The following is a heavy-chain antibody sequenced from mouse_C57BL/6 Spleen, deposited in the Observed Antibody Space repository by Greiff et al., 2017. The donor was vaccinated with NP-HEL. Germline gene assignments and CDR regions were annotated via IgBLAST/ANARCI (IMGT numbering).Heavy chain of an antibody. D-gene: IGHD1-1*01. CDR2: INPSNGGT. CDR1: GYTFTSYW. J-gene: IGHJ1*03. V-gene: IGHV1-53*01. Sequence: QVQLQQPGTELVKPGASVKLSCKASGYTFTSYWMHWVKQRPGQGLEWIGNINPSNGGTNYNEKFKSKATLTVDNSSSPAYMQLSRLTSEDSAVYYCARETTVDWYFDVWGTGTTVTVSS. CDR3: ARETTVDWYFDV.